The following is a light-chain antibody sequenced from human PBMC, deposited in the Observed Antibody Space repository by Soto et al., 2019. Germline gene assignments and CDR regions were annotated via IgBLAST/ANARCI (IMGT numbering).Light chain of an antibody. CDR2: DVI. Sequence: QSVLIQPRSVSGSPGQSVTISCTGTSSDVGVYKYVSWYRQHPGKAPKLMIYDVITRPSGVPDRFSGSKSGNTASLTISGLQAEDEADYYGCSYAGDYTFVFGSGTKVTVL. J-gene: IGLJ1*01. CDR1: SSDVGVYKY. V-gene: IGLV2-11*01. CDR3: CSYAGDYTFV.